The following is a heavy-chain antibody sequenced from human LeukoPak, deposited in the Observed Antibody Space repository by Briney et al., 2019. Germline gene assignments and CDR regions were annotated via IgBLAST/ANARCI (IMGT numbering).Heavy chain of an antibody. D-gene: IGHD3-10*01. CDR3: AKSPEWFGESDY. V-gene: IGHV3-23*01. Sequence: SGGSLRLSCAASGFTFSSYAMSWVRQAPGKGLEWVSAISGSGGSTYYADSVKGRFTISRDNSKNTLYLQMNSLRAEDTAVYYCAKSPEWFGESDYWGQGTLVTVSS. J-gene: IGHJ4*02. CDR2: ISGSGGST. CDR1: GFTFSSYA.